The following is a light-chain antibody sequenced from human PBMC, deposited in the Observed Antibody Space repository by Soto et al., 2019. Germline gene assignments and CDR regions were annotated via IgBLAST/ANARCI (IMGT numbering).Light chain of an antibody. CDR2: SNN. Sequence: QPVLTQPPSASGTPGQRVTISCSGSSSNIGSNTVNWYQQLPGTAPKLLIYSNNQRPSGVPDRFSGSKSGTSASLAFSGLQSEDEADYYCAAWDDSLNGLVFGGGTKLTVL. CDR3: AAWDDSLNGLV. CDR1: SSNIGSNT. J-gene: IGLJ2*01. V-gene: IGLV1-44*01.